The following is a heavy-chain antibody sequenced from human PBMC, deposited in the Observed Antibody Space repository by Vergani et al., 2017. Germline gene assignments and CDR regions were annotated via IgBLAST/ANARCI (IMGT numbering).Heavy chain of an antibody. J-gene: IGHJ6*02. V-gene: IGHV4-59*08. CDR2: IYYSGST. D-gene: IGHD2-21*01. CDR3: ARHGGEGSVIPMVYGMDV. CDR1: GGSISSYY. Sequence: QVQLQESGPGLVKPSETLSLTCAVSGGSISSYYWSWIRQPPGKGLEWIGYIYYSGSTNYNPSLKSRVTISVDTSKHQFSLKLSSVTAADTAVYYGARHGGEGSVIPMVYGMDVWGQGTTVTVSS.